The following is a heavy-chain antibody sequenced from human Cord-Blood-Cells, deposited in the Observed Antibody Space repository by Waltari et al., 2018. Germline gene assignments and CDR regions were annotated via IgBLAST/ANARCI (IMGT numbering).Heavy chain of an antibody. CDR2: INQSGST. J-gene: IGHJ5*02. V-gene: IGHV4-34*01. D-gene: IGHD6-13*01. CDR1: GGYFSGYY. Sequence: QVQLQQWGAGLLKPSETLSLTCAVYGGYFSGYYWSWISHHPGKGLEWIGEINQSGSTNYNPSLKSRVTISVDTSKNQFSLKLSSVTAADTAVYYCARGEGHSSSWYDRWFDPWGQGTLVTVSS. CDR3: ARGEGHSSSWYDRWFDP.